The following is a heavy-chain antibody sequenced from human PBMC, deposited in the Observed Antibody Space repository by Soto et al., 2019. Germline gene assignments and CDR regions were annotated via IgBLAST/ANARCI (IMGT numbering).Heavy chain of an antibody. CDR2: IKQDGSEK. CDR1: GFTFSSYW. CDR3: AREMDIVVVPAAITARSAFDI. V-gene: IGHV3-7*03. J-gene: IGHJ3*02. D-gene: IGHD2-2*02. Sequence: EVQLMESGGGLVKPGGSLRLSCAASGFTFSSYWMSWVRQAPGKGLEWVANIKQDGSEKYYVDSVKGRFTISRDNAKNSLYLQMNSLRAEDTAVYYCAREMDIVVVPAAITARSAFDIWGQGTMVTVSS.